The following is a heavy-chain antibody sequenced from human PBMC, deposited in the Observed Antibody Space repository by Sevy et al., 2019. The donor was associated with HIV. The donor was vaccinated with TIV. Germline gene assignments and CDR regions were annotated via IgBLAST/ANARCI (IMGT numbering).Heavy chain of an antibody. CDR1: GFTFSSYS. J-gene: IGHJ4*02. CDR3: ARERKMYDSSGYYFHFDY. CDR2: ISRSSSTI. D-gene: IGHD3-22*01. V-gene: IGHV3-48*02. Sequence: GGSLRLSCAASGFTFSSYSMNWVRQAPGKGLEWVSYISRSSSTIYYADSVKGRFTISRDNAKNSLYLQMNCLRDEDTAVYYCARERKMYDSSGYYFHFDYWGQGTLVTVSS.